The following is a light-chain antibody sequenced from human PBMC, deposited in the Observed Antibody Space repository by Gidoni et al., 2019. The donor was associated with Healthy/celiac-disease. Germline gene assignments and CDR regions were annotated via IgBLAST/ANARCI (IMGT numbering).Light chain of an antibody. Sequence: SYELTQPPSVSVSPGQTARITCSGDALPKQYAYWYQQKPGQAPVLVIYKDSERPSVIPERFSGSSSGTTVTLTISGVQAEDEADYYCQSADSSGTYVVFGGGTKLTV. J-gene: IGLJ2*01. CDR3: QSADSSGTYVV. CDR2: KDS. CDR1: ALPKQY. V-gene: IGLV3-25*02.